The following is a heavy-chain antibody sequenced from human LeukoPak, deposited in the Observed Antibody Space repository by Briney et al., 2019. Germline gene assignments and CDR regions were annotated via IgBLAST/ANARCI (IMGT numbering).Heavy chain of an antibody. D-gene: IGHD4-17*01. V-gene: IGHV3-30*18. J-gene: IGHJ4*02. CDR1: GFTFSSYG. Sequence: GGPLRLSCAASGFTFSSYGMHWVRQAPGKGLEWVAVISYDGSNKYYADSVKGRFTISRDNSKNTLYLQMNSLRAEDTAIYYCAKDWDDYGDYLPLDYWGQGTLVTVSS. CDR2: ISYDGSNK. CDR3: AKDWDDYGDYLPLDY.